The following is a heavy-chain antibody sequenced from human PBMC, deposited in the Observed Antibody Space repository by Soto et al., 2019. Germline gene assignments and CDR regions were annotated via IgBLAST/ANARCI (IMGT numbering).Heavy chain of an antibody. V-gene: IGHV3-23*01. Sequence: EVQLLESGGGFVQPGESLRLSCAASGFTFSLSAMSWVRQAPGRGLDWVSSLSGGGSTTDYADSVKGRFTISRDNSKNTVHLQMNSLRAEDTAVYYCAKGPEYDILTGCDYWGQGALVTDSS. CDR2: LSGGGSTT. J-gene: IGHJ4*02. D-gene: IGHD3-9*01. CDR3: AKGPEYDILTGCDY. CDR1: GFTFSLSA.